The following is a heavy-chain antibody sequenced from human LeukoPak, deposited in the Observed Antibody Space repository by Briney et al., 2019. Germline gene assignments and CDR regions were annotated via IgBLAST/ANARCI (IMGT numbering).Heavy chain of an antibody. V-gene: IGHV3-7*01. CDR2: INHYGSEK. CDR3: ARESTRYCSGGSYYSSSSFDY. J-gene: IGHJ4*02. Sequence: GGSLRLSCAASGFTFRSYWMSWVRQAPGKGLEWVANINHYGSEKYYVDSVKGRFTVSRDNAKNSLYLQMNSLRVEDTAVYYCARESTRYCSGGSYYSSSSFDYWGQGTLVTVSS. D-gene: IGHD2-15*01. CDR1: GFTFRSYW.